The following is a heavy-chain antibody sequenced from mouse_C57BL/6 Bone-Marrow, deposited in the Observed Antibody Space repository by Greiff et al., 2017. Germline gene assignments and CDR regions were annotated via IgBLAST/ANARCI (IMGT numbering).Heavy chain of an antibody. CDR2: ISNGGGST. V-gene: IGHV5-12*01. J-gene: IGHJ4*01. D-gene: IGHD2-10*01. CDR3: ARPYFLMDY. CDR1: GFTFSDYY. Sequence: EVMLVESGGGLVQPGGSLKLSCAASGFTFSDYYMYWVRQTPEKRLEWVAYISNGGGSTYYPDTVKGRFTISRDNAKNTLYLQMSRLKSEDTAMYYCARPYFLMDYWGQGTSVTVSS.